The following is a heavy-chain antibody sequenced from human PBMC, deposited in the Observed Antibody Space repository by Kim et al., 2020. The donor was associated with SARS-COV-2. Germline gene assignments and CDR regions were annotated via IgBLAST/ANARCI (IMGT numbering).Heavy chain of an antibody. J-gene: IGHJ1*01. CDR2: INPNSGGA. CDR3: VRPVGSNAASGSLQH. Sequence: ASVKVSCKASGYTFTDYYVHWVRQAPGQGLEWMGRINPNSGGANSAENFQGRVTMTRDTSISKVYMELSSLRSDDTAVYYCVRPVGSNAASGSLQHWGQGTVVTVSS. D-gene: IGHD6-13*01. CDR1: GYTFTDYY. V-gene: IGHV1-2*06.